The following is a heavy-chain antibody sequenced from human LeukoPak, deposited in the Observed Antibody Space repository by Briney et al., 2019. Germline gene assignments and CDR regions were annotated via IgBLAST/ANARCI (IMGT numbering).Heavy chain of an antibody. CDR2: INPNSGGT. D-gene: IGHD6-13*01. Sequence: ASVKVSCKASGYTFTGYYMHWVRQAPGQGLEWMGWINPNSGGTNYAQKFQGRVTMTRDTSISTAYMALSRLRSDDTAVYYCARGAPSYSSSWYDNWFDPWGQGTLVTVSS. V-gene: IGHV1-2*02. CDR1: GYTFTGYY. CDR3: ARGAPSYSSSWYDNWFDP. J-gene: IGHJ5*02.